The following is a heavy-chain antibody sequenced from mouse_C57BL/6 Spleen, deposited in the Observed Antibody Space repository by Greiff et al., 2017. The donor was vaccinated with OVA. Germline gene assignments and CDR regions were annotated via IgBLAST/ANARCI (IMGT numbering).Heavy chain of an antibody. Sequence: QVQLQQSGPELVKPGASVKISCKASGYSFTSYYIHWVKQRPGQGLEWIGWIYPGSGNTNYNEKFKGKATLTADTSSSTAYLQLSSLTSEDSAVYYCARGHDYGGFADWGQGTLVTVSA. D-gene: IGHD2-4*01. V-gene: IGHV1-66*01. J-gene: IGHJ3*01. CDR3: ARGHDYGGFAD. CDR1: GYSFTSYY. CDR2: IYPGSGNT.